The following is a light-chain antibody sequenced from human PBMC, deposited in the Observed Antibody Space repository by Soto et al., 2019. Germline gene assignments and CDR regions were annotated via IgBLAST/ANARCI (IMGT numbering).Light chain of an antibody. V-gene: IGKV3-20*01. Sequence: PGERATLSCWASESIGDYLAWYQQKPGQAPRLLIYGATMRTTGTPDRFSGAGSETHFTLAISRLEPGDFAVYYCQQYGSSITFGQGTRLEIK. CDR1: ESIGDY. CDR2: GAT. J-gene: IGKJ5*01. CDR3: QQYGSSIT.